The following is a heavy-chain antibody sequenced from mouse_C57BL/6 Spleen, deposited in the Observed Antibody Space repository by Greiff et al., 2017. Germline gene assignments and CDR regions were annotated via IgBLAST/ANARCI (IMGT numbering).Heavy chain of an antibody. V-gene: IGHV1-18*01. Sequence: VQLQQSGPELVKPGASVKIPCKASGYTFTDYNMDWVKQSNGKSLEWIGDINPNNGGTIYNQKFKGKATLTVDKSSSTAYMELRSLTSEDTAVYYCARSGLGYYGSPWFAYWGQGTLVTVSA. J-gene: IGHJ3*01. CDR3: ARSGLGYYGSPWFAY. CDR1: GYTFTDYN. D-gene: IGHD1-1*01. CDR2: INPNNGGT.